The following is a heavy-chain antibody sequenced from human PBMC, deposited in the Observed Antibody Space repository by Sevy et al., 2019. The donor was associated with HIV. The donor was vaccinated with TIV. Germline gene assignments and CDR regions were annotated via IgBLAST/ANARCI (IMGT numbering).Heavy chain of an antibody. CDR2: ISYTGNT. Sequence: SETLSLTCTVSGGSISSGNYYWHRIRQPPGKGLEWIGYISYTGNTYYNPFLNSPVTISVDTSNNQFSLMLTSVIATDMAVYYCARDATEDTSSSVWFDPWGQGTLVTVSS. J-gene: IGHJ5*02. CDR1: GGSISSGNYY. D-gene: IGHD6-6*01. V-gene: IGHV4-30-4*01. CDR3: ARDATEDTSSSVWFDP.